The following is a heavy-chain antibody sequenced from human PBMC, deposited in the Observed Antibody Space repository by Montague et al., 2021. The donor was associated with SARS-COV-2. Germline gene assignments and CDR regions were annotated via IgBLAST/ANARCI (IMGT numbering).Heavy chain of an antibody. Sequence: SLRLSCAASGFTFNSYGMHWVRQAPGKGLEWVAVISYDGSNKYYADSVKGRFTISRDNSKNTLYLQMNSLRAEDTAVYYCAKDSYYYDFWSGYSSPHTYYYYYGMDVWGQGTTVTVSS. CDR2: ISYDGSNK. V-gene: IGHV3-30*18. CDR1: GFTFNSYG. J-gene: IGHJ6*02. CDR3: AKDSYYYDFWSGYSSPHTYYYYYGMDV. D-gene: IGHD3-3*01.